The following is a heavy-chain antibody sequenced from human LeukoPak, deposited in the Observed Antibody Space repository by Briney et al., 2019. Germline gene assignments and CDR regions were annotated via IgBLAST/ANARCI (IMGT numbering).Heavy chain of an antibody. Sequence: SETLSLTCAVYGGSFSGYYWSWIRQPPEKGLEWIGEINHSGSTNYNPSLKSRVTISVDTSKNQFSLKLSSVTAADTAVYYCARETAAGFYYGMDVWGKGTTVTVSS. CDR2: INHSGST. J-gene: IGHJ6*04. CDR1: GGSFSGYY. CDR3: ARETAAGFYYGMDV. D-gene: IGHD6-13*01. V-gene: IGHV4-34*01.